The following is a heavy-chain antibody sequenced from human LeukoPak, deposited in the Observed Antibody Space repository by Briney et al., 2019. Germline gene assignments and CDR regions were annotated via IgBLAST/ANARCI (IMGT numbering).Heavy chain of an antibody. CDR3: ATYSGRMVVAATPLDY. J-gene: IGHJ4*02. D-gene: IGHD2-15*01. Sequence: GASVKVSCKVSGYTLTELSMRWVRQAPGKGLEWMGGFDPEDGETIYAQKFQGRVTMTEDTSTDTAYMELSSLRSEDTAVYYCATYSGRMVVAATPLDYWGQGTLVTVSS. V-gene: IGHV1-24*01. CDR2: FDPEDGET. CDR1: GYTLTELS.